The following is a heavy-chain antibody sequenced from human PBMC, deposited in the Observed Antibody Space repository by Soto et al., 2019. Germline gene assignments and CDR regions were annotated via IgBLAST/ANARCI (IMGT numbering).Heavy chain of an antibody. D-gene: IGHD4-4*01. CDR2: IRPDGSET. Sequence: EVQLVQSGGGLVQPGGSLRLSCVGSGFTFTDFYMNWVRQAPGKGLEWVANIRPDGSETNYVESVKGRFTTSRDNAKNSLFLQMNSLRADDTAVYYCAGWGGHDYNYWGPGILVTVSS. CDR1: GFTFTDFY. J-gene: IGHJ4*02. CDR3: AGWGGHDYNY. V-gene: IGHV3-7*03.